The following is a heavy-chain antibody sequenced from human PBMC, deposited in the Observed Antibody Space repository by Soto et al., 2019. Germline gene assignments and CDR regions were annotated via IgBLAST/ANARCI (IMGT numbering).Heavy chain of an antibody. J-gene: IGHJ4*02. CDR3: SRQRTTVVTQAYFDH. CDR2: IYYSGRT. D-gene: IGHD2-21*02. V-gene: IGHV4-39*01. CDR1: GDSISSSSYY. Sequence: SETLSLTCIVSGDSISSSSYYWGWIRQPPGKGLEWIGSIYYSGRTYYNPSFKSRVIVSIDTSKNQFSLKLSSVTATDTAVYYCSRQRTTVVTQAYFDHWGQGALVTVSS.